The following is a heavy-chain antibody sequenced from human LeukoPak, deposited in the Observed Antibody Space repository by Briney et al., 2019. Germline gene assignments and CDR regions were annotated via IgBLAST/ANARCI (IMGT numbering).Heavy chain of an antibody. Sequence: SETLSLTCTVSGGSISSYYWGWIRQPPGKGLEWIGSIYHSGSTYYNLSLKSRVTISVDTSKNQFSLKLSSVTAADTAVYYCARHWYSVVPAANEFDPWGQGTLVTVSS. CDR2: IYHSGST. J-gene: IGHJ5*02. D-gene: IGHD2-2*01. V-gene: IGHV4-39*01. CDR3: ARHWYSVVPAANEFDP. CDR1: GGSISSYY.